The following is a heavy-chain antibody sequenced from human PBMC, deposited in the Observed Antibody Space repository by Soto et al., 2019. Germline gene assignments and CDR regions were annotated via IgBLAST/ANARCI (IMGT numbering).Heavy chain of an antibody. CDR1: GYSFTDYH. D-gene: IGHD2-8*01. CDR2: INPKSGGT. Sequence: ASVKVSCKASGYSFTDYHIHWVRQAPGQGLEWLGRINPKSGGTSTAQKFQGWVTMTTDTSISTASMELTRLTSDDTAIYHCARGDSTDCSNGVCSFFYNHDMDVWGQGTTVTVSS. V-gene: IGHV1-2*04. CDR3: ARGDSTDCSNGVCSFFYNHDMDV. J-gene: IGHJ6*02.